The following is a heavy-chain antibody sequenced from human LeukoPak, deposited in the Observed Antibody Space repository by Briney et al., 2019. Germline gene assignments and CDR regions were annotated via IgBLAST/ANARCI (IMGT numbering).Heavy chain of an antibody. CDR2: IKPDGSEK. CDR3: AIKHDY. V-gene: IGHV3-7*01. CDR1: GFTFSPYW. J-gene: IGHJ4*02. Sequence: GGSLRLSCTASGFTFSPYWMTWVRQAPGKGLEWVANIKPDGSEKYYVDSVKGRFTISRDNTKNSVYLQMNSLRAEDTAVYYCAIKHDYWGQGTPVTVSS.